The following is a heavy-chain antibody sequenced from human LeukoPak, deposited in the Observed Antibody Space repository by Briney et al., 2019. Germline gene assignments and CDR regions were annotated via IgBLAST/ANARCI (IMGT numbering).Heavy chain of an antibody. CDR2: IKQDRSEK. V-gene: IGHV3-7*01. D-gene: IGHD3-22*01. CDR3: ARRSVAYSYDSSGYSPEYYFYN. CDR1: GESFRVYY. J-gene: IGHJ4*02. Sequence: ETLSLTCAVYGESFRVYYWSWIRQAPGKGVECVVHIKQDRSEKHYMDSVKGRFTLSRDNAKNSLYLNINSQRPEDTAVLLCARRSVAYSYDSSGYSPEYYFYNWGQRTLCTVSS.